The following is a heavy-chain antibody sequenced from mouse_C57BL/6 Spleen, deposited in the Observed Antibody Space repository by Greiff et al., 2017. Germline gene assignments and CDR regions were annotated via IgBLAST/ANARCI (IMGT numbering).Heavy chain of an antibody. CDR2: IDPSDSDT. J-gene: IGHJ4*01. D-gene: IGHD1-1*02. CDR1: GYTFTSYW. V-gene: IGHV1-52*01. CDR3: ARSGGNYDAMDY. Sequence: QVQLQQPGAELVRPGSSVKLSCKASGYTFTSYWMHWVKQRPIQGLEWIGNIDPSDSDTHYNQKFKDKATLTVDKSSSTAYMQLSSLTSEDSAVYYCARSGGNYDAMDYWGQGTSVTVSS.